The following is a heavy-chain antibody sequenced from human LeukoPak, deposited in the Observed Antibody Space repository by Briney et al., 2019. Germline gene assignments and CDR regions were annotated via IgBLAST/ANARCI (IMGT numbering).Heavy chain of an antibody. CDR1: GFTFSSYS. J-gene: IGHJ4*02. CDR3: ARMTTMVRGVGFDY. D-gene: IGHD3-10*01. V-gene: IGHV3-21*01. Sequence: GGSLRLSCAASGFTFSSYSMNWVRQAPGKGLEWVSSISSSGSYIYYADSVKGRFTISRDNAKNSLYLQMNSLRAEDTAVYYCARMTTMVRGVGFDYWGQGTLVTVSS. CDR2: ISSSGSYI.